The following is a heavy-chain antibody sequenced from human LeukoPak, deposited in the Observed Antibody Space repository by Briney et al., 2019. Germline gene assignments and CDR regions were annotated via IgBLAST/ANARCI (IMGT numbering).Heavy chain of an antibody. Sequence: ASETLSLTCTVSGASISSGTYSWSWIRQPPGEGLEWIGYIYHTGSTYYNPSLKGRVTISVDRSKNQFSLNLNFVTAADTALYYCARGDGSGSGRWFDPWGQGTLITDSS. D-gene: IGHD3-10*01. V-gene: IGHV4-30-2*01. CDR2: IYHTGST. CDR1: GASISSGTYS. J-gene: IGHJ5*02. CDR3: ARGDGSGSGRWFDP.